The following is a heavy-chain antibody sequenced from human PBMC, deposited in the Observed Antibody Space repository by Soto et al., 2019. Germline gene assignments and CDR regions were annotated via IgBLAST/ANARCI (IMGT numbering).Heavy chain of an antibody. CDR1: GFTFSNSW. D-gene: IGHD2-2*01. CDR2: INADGTST. Sequence: LRLSCAASGFTFSNSWMHWVRQVSGKGLEWVSRINADGTSTSYADSVKGRFTISRDNAKNTLYLHVNSLRAEDTAVYYCVKVLARGVGVPRFYFDSWGQGALVTVSS. CDR3: VKVLARGVGVPRFYFDS. V-gene: IGHV3-74*01. J-gene: IGHJ4*02.